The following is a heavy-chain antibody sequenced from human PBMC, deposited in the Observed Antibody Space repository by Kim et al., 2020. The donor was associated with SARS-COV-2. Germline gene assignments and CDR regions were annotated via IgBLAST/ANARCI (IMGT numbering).Heavy chain of an antibody. Sequence: GESLRLSCAASGFTFSSYAMSWVRQAPGKGLEWVSLIRYNGDATYYADYLKGRFTSSRDNSKNTLFLEMNSLRAEDTAVYYCAKTGSGWFFDYWGQGTLVTVSS. J-gene: IGHJ4*02. CDR2: IRYNGDAT. V-gene: IGHV3-23*01. D-gene: IGHD6-13*01. CDR1: GFTFSSYA. CDR3: AKTGSGWFFDY.